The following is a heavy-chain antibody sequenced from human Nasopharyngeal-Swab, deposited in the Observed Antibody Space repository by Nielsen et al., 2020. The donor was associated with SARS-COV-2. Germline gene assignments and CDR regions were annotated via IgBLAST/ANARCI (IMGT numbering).Heavy chain of an antibody. V-gene: IGHV3-21*01. CDR1: GSTFSSYS. CDR3: ARGLRGSYWVY. CDR2: ISSSSSYI. Sequence: GGSLRPSCPASGSTFSSYSMNWVRQAPGKGLEWVSSISSSSSYIYYADSVKGRFTTSRDNAKNSLYLQMNSLRAEDTAVYYCARGLRGSYWVYWGQGTLVTVSS. J-gene: IGHJ4*02. D-gene: IGHD1-26*01.